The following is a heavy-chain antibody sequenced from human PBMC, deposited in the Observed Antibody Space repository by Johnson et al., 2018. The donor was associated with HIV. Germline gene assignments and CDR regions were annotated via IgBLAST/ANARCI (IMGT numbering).Heavy chain of an antibody. J-gene: IGHJ3*02. Sequence: QVQLVESGGGVVQPGRSLRLSCAASEFTFSTYGMHWVRQAPGKGLEWVAVISYDGSNKYYADSVKGRFTTSRDNSKNTLYLQMNSLRAEDTAVYFCARERHYYGSVRPRERQGDAFDIWGQGTMVTVSS. CDR3: ARERHYYGSVRPRERQGDAFDI. CDR1: EFTFSTYG. D-gene: IGHD3-10*01. V-gene: IGHV3-33*05. CDR2: ISYDGSNK.